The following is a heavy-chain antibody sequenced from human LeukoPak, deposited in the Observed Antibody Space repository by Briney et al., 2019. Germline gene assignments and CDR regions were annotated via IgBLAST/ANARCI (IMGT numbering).Heavy chain of an antibody. Sequence: GGSLRLSCAASGFTFSSYSMNWVRQAPGKGLEWISYIRTSGGVVSYTDSVRGRFTISTDSAKNSLYLQMNSLRDDDTAVYYCVRDQFYAFDVWGQGTMVTVSS. CDR1: GFTFSSYS. J-gene: IGHJ3*01. CDR2: IRTSGGVV. V-gene: IGHV3-48*02. CDR3: VRDQFYAFDV.